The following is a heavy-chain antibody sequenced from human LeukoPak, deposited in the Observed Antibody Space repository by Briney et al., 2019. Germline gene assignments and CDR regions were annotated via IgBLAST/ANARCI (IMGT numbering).Heavy chain of an antibody. CDR3: AKDEGSLYCSSTSCYWDY. J-gene: IGHJ4*02. CDR1: GFTFSDYA. D-gene: IGHD2-2*01. CDR2: ISDRGDRT. Sequence: GGSLRLSCAASGFTFSDYAMSWVRQAPGKGLEWVSAISDRGDRTWDADSVKGRVTISRDNSKNTLYLQMNSLRAEDTAVYYCAKDEGSLYCSSTSCYWDYWGQGTLVTVSS. V-gene: IGHV3-23*01.